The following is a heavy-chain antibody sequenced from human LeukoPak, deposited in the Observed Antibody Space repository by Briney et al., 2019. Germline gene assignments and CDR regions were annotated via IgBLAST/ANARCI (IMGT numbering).Heavy chain of an antibody. V-gene: IGHV5-51*01. CDR3: ARQGSGYYDSSGYYYFFDY. CDR1: GYSFTSYW. J-gene: IGHJ4*02. CDR2: IYPGDSDT. D-gene: IGHD3-22*01. Sequence: GESLKISCKGSGYSFTSYWIGWVRQMPGKGLEWMGIIYPGDSDTRYSPSFQGQVTISADKSISTAYLQWSSLKASDTAMYYCARQGSGYYDSSGYYYFFDYWGQGTLVAVSS.